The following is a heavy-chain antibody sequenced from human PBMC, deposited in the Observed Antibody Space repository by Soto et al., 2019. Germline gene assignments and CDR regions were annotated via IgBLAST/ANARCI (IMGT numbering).Heavy chain of an antibody. CDR1: GFTFSSYG. Sequence: GGSLRLSCAASGFTFSSYGMHWVRQAPGKGLEWVAGISYDGSNKYYADSVKGRFTISRDNSKNTLYLQMNSLRAEDTAVYYCAKGYSSGWYVGYYYYYGMDVWGQGTTVTVSS. V-gene: IGHV3-30*18. D-gene: IGHD6-19*01. CDR3: AKGYSSGWYVGYYYYYGMDV. CDR2: ISYDGSNK. J-gene: IGHJ6*02.